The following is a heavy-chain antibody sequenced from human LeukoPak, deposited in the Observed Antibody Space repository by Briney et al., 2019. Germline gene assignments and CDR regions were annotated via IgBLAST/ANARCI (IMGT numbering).Heavy chain of an antibody. Sequence: SQTLSLTCAISGDSVSSKSAAWNWIRQFPSRGLEWLGRTYYRSKWFSEYAVSEKSRMTINPDTAKNQFSLQLNSVTPDDTAVYYCARIATKDGRDYWGQGILVTVSS. J-gene: IGHJ4*02. D-gene: IGHD5-12*01. CDR1: GDSVSSKSAA. CDR2: TYYRSKWFS. V-gene: IGHV6-1*01. CDR3: ARIATKDGRDY.